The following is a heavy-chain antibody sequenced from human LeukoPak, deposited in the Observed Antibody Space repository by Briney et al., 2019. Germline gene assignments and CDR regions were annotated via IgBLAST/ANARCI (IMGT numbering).Heavy chain of an antibody. CDR1: GVSFSGSY. CDR2: INHSGST. Sequence: SETLSLTCAVSGVSFSGSYWSWIRQPPGKGLEWIGEINHSGSTNYNPSLKSRVTISVDTSKNQFSLKLSSVTAADTAVYYCARGPVAGWFDPWGQGTLVTVSS. D-gene: IGHD6-13*01. CDR3: ARGPVAGWFDP. V-gene: IGHV4-34*01. J-gene: IGHJ5*02.